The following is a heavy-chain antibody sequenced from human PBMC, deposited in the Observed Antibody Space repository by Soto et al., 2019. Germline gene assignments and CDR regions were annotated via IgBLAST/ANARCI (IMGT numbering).Heavy chain of an antibody. D-gene: IGHD4-17*01. CDR1: GGSISSYY. CDR3: ARGEGYGDYVCDY. CDR2: IYYSGST. J-gene: IGHJ4*02. Sequence: PSETLSLTCTVSGGSISSYYWSWIRQPPGKGLEWIGYIYYSGSTNYNPSLKSRVTISVDTSKNQFSLKLSSVTAADTAVYYCARGEGYGDYVCDYWGQGTLVTVSS. V-gene: IGHV4-59*01.